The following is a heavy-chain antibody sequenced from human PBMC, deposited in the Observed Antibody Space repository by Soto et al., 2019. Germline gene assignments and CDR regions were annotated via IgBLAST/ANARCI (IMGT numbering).Heavy chain of an antibody. Sequence: SETLSLTCTVSGGSIRSGGYYWSWVRQNPRRGLEWIGNIYYSGNTYYNPSLKSRLTISVDTSKNQFSLNLSSVTAADTAVYYCARDRLMATAGTARHYFGLDVWGQGTPVTVSS. CDR1: GGSIRSGGYY. CDR3: ARDRLMATAGTARHYFGLDV. CDR2: IYYSGNT. V-gene: IGHV4-31*03. J-gene: IGHJ6*02. D-gene: IGHD5-18*01.